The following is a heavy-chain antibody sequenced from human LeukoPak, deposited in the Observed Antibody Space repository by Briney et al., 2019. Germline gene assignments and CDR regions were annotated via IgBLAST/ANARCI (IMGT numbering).Heavy chain of an antibody. D-gene: IGHD6-13*01. J-gene: IGHJ4*02. V-gene: IGHV1-46*01. Sequence: ASVKVSCKASGYTFTSYYMHWVRQAPAQGLEWMGIINPSRGSTSYAQKFQGRVTMTRDTSTSTVYMELSSLRSEDTAVYYCATDGGISSSWYGWHYWGQGTLVTVSS. CDR3: ATDGGISSSWYGWHY. CDR2: INPSRGST. CDR1: GYTFTSYY.